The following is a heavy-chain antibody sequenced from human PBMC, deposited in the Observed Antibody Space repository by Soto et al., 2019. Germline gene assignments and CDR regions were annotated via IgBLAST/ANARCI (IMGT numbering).Heavy chain of an antibody. CDR1: GFTFSSYS. Sequence: EVQLVESGGGLVQPGGSLRLSCAASGFTFSSYSMNWVRQAPGKGLEWVSYISSSSSTIYYADSVKGRFTISRDNAKNSLYLQMNRLRDEDTAVYYCARGYCSGGSCYDTPTFDYWGQGTLVTVSS. D-gene: IGHD2-15*01. V-gene: IGHV3-48*02. CDR2: ISSSSSTI. J-gene: IGHJ4*02. CDR3: ARGYCSGGSCYDTPTFDY.